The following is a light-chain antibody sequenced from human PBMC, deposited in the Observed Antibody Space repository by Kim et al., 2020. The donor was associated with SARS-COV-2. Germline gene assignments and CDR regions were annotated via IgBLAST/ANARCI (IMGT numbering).Light chain of an antibody. CDR1: SSNIGAGYD. CDR3: QSYDSSLSGWV. V-gene: IGLV1-40*01. J-gene: IGLJ3*02. Sequence: GVTISCTGSSSNIGAGYDVHWYKQLPGTAPKPLIYGNSNRPSGVPDRVSGSKSGTSASLAITGLQAEDEADYYCQSYDSSLSGWVFGGGTQLTVL. CDR2: GNS.